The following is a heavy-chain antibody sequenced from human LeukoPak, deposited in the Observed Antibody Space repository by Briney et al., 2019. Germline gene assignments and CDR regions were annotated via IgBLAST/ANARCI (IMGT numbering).Heavy chain of an antibody. CDR3: ARGQYGSGSYVY. CDR2: MNPNSGNT. V-gene: IGHV1-8*01. CDR1: GYTFTSYD. J-gene: IGHJ4*02. Sequence: ASVKVSCKASGYTFTSYDINWERQATGQGLEWMGWMNPNSGNTGYAQKFQGRVTMTRNTSISTAYMELSSLRSEDTAVYYCARGQYGSGSYVYWGQGTLVTVSS. D-gene: IGHD3-10*01.